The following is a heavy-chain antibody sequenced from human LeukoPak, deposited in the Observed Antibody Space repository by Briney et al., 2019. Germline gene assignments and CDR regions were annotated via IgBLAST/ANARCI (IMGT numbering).Heavy chain of an antibody. CDR3: AKDTAPYDFWSGRDY. Sequence: PGGALRLSCAASGFTFDDYTMHWVRQAPGKGLEWVSLISWDGGSTYYADSVKGRFTISRDNSKNSLYLRMNSLRTEDTALYFCAKDTAPYDFWSGRDYWGQGTLVTVSS. D-gene: IGHD3-3*01. V-gene: IGHV3-43*01. CDR2: ISWDGGST. J-gene: IGHJ4*02. CDR1: GFTFDDYT.